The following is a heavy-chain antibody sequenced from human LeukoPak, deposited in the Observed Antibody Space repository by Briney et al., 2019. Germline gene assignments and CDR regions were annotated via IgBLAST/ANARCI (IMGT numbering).Heavy chain of an antibody. Sequence: GGSLRLSCTASGFIFTSYGMHWVRQVPGKGLEWVAGISYDGSDKWYEDPVKGRFTISRDNSKNTVYLQMNSLRAEDTAVYFCAKVHMPNWGTGYFDYWGQGTLVTVSS. CDR2: ISYDGSDK. J-gene: IGHJ4*02. D-gene: IGHD7-27*01. V-gene: IGHV3-30*18. CDR1: GFIFTSYG. CDR3: AKVHMPNWGTGYFDY.